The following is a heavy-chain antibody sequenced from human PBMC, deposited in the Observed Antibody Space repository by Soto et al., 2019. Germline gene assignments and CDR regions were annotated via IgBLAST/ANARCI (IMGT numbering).Heavy chain of an antibody. D-gene: IGHD3-3*01. Sequence: QLQLQESGPGLVKPSETLSLTCTASGGPISSSSYYWGWIRQPPGKGLEWIGSIYYSGSTYYNPSLKSRVTVSVDTSKNQFYRKVSCVTAADTAVYYCASMSYDFWSGHPDYWGQGTLVTVSS. V-gene: IGHV4-39*01. J-gene: IGHJ4*02. CDR2: IYYSGST. CDR1: GGPISSSSYY. CDR3: ASMSYDFWSGHPDY.